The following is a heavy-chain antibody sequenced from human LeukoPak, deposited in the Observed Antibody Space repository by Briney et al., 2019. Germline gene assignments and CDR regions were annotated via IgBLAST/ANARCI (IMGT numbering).Heavy chain of an antibody. V-gene: IGHV3-30*18. D-gene: IGHD2-15*01. Sequence: GRSLRLSCAASGFTFSSYGMHWVRQAPGKELEWVAVISYDGSNKYYADSVKGRFTISRDNSKNTLYLQTNSLRAEDTAVYYCAKDLAATFDYWGQGTLVTVSS. CDR3: AKDLAATFDY. CDR2: ISYDGSNK. CDR1: GFTFSSYG. J-gene: IGHJ4*02.